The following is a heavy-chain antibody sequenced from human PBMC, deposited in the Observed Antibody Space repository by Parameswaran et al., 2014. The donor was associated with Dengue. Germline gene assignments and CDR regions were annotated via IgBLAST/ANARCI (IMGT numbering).Heavy chain of an antibody. CDR3: VTTQTHQLLRGRSGAFDI. CDR2: ISSSSSYI. J-gene: IGHJ3*02. V-gene: IGHV3-21*01. D-gene: IGHD2-2*01. Sequence: VRQAPGKGLEWVSSISSSSSYIYYADSVKGRFTISRDNAKNSLYLQMNSLRAEDTAVYYCVTTQTHQLLRGRSGAFDIWGQGTMVTVSS.